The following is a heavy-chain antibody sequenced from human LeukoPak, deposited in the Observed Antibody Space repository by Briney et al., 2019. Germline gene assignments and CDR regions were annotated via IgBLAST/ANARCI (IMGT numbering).Heavy chain of an antibody. D-gene: IGHD3-10*01. CDR2: IKSDGSSA. V-gene: IGHV3-74*03. CDR1: GFTFRSYW. J-gene: IGHJ4*02. CDR3: ARISTMVRHY. Sequence: GGSLRLSCAVSGFTFRSYWMHWVRQAPGKGLVWVSSIKSDGSSATYADSVKGRFTISRDNAENTLYLQMNSLRVEDTAVYYCARISTMVRHYWGQGTLVTVSS.